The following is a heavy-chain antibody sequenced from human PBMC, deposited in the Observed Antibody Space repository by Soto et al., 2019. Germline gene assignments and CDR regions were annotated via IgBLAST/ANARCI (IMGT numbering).Heavy chain of an antibody. J-gene: IGHJ4*02. D-gene: IGHD3-3*01. CDR3: NTYPDFWGGHAPL. CDR2: VKSKADGGTA. CDR1: GFSISNAW. V-gene: IGHV3-15*07. Sequence: ESGGGLVKPGGSLRLSCAASGFSISNAWMHWVRQAPGKGLEWVGRVKSKADGGTADYAAPVKGRFTISRDDSKNTQYLQMNSRKMEDTAVYYCNTYPDFWGGHAPLWGQGTLVTVSS.